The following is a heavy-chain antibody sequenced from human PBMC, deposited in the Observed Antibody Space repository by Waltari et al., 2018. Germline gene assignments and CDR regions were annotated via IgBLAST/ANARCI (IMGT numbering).Heavy chain of an antibody. CDR1: GYTFTSYA. CDR2: IKQDGSEK. V-gene: IGHV3-7*01. J-gene: IGHJ4*02. Sequence: VQLVQSGSELKKPGASVKVSCKASGYTFTSYAMNWVRQAPGKGLEWVANIKQDGSEKYYVDSVKGRFTISRDNAKNSLYLQMNSLRAEDTAVYYCARDKLLWFGELLRFDYWGQGTLVTVSS. CDR3: ARDKLLWFGELLRFDY. D-gene: IGHD3-10*01.